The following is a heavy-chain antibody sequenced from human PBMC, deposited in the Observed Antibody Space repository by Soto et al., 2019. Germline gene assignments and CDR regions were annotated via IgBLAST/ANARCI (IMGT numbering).Heavy chain of an antibody. Sequence: GGSLRLSCAASGFTFSSYAMSWVRQAPGKGLEWVSTIAYTGVTTYYADSVKGRFTMSRDNSKNTLHLQMNSLRAEDTAVYYCAKDRNYDGSGASNWFDPWGQGTLGTVSS. J-gene: IGHJ5*02. CDR3: AKDRNYDGSGASNWFDP. CDR1: GFTFSSYA. V-gene: IGHV3-23*01. CDR2: IAYTGVTT. D-gene: IGHD3-10*01.